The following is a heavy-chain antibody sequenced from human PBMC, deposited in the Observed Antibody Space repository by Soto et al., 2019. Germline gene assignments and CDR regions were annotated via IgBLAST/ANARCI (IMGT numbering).Heavy chain of an antibody. V-gene: IGHV3-7*01. J-gene: IGHJ6*03. CDR3: ARNYDFWSGTIYYYYMDV. CDR2: IKQDGSEK. Sequence: GGSLRLSCAASGFTFSSYWMSWVRQAPGKGLEWVANIKQDGSEKYYVDSVKGRFTISRDNAKNSLYLQMNSLRAEDTAVYYCARNYDFWSGTIYYYYMDVWGKGTTVTVSS. D-gene: IGHD3-3*01. CDR1: GFTFSSYW.